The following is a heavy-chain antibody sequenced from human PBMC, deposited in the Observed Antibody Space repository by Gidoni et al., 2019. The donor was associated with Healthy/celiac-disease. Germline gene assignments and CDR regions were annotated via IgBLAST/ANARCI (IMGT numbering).Heavy chain of an antibody. CDR3: ARALGIVGATTGVYYGMDV. CDR2: ISYDGSNK. CDR1: GFTFCSYS. D-gene: IGHD1-26*01. Sequence: QVQLVESGGGVVQPGRSLRLSCAASGFTFCSYSMHWVRQAPGKGLEWVAVISYDGSNKYYADSVKGRFTISRDNSKNTLYLQMNSLRAEDTAVYYCARALGIVGATTGVYYGMDVWGQGTTVTVSS. J-gene: IGHJ6*02. V-gene: IGHV3-30*01.